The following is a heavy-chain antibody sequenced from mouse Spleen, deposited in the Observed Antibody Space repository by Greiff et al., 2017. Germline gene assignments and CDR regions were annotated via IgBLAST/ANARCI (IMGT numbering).Heavy chain of an antibody. CDR3: ARATTVPYYFDY. V-gene: IGHV3-6*01. CDR1: GYSITSGYY. D-gene: IGHD1-1*01. J-gene: IGHJ2*01. CDR2: ISYDGSN. Sequence: EVQLQESGPGLVKPSQSLSLTCSVTGYSITSGYYWNWIRQFPGNKLEWMGYISYDGSNNYNPSLKNRISITRDTSKNQFFLKLNSVTTEDTATYYCARATTVPYYFDYWGQGTTLTVSS.